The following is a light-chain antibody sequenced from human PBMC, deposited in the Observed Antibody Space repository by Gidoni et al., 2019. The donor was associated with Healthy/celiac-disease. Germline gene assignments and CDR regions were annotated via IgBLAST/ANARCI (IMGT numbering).Light chain of an antibody. CDR1: SSNIGSNY. J-gene: IGLJ3*02. Sequence: SVLPQPPSASGTPGQRVTISCSGSSSNIGSNYVYWYQQLPGPAPKLLIYRNNQRPSGVPDRFSGSKSGTSASLAISGLRSEDEADYYCAAWDDSLSGWVFGGGTKLTVL. CDR3: AAWDDSLSGWV. V-gene: IGLV1-47*01. CDR2: RNN.